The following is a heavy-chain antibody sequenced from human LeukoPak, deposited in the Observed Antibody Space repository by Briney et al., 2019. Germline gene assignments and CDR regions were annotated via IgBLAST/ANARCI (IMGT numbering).Heavy chain of an antibody. D-gene: IGHD5-18*01. CDR2: IYSGGST. V-gene: IGHV3-66*01. J-gene: IGHJ4*02. Sequence: GGSLRLSCAASGFTVSSNYMSWVRQAPGKGLEWVSVIYSGGSTYYADSVKGRFTISRDNSKNTLYLQMNGLRAEDTAVYYCASNVDTAMPQSFDYWGQGTLVTVSS. CDR1: GFTVSSNY. CDR3: ASNVDTAMPQSFDY.